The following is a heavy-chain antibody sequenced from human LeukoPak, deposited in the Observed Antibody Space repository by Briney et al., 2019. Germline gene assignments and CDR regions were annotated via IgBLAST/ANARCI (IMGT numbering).Heavy chain of an antibody. J-gene: IGHJ4*02. CDR3: ARRPGGYSYRYYFDY. D-gene: IGHD5-18*01. CDR2: FYYSGST. CDR1: GGSISSYY. V-gene: IGHV4-59*01. Sequence: PSETLSLTCAVSGGSISSYYWSWIRQPPGKGLEWIGFFYYSGSTNYNPSLKSRVTISVDTSKNHFSLKLSSVTAADTAVYYCARRPGGYSYRYYFDYWGQGTLVTVSS.